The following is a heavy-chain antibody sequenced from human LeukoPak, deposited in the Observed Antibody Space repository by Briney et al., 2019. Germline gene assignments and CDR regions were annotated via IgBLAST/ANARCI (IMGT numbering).Heavy chain of an antibody. J-gene: IGHJ4*02. Sequence: PGGSLRLSCAASGFTVSSNYMSWVRQAPGKGLEWVSVIYSGGSTYYADSVKGRFTISRDNSKNTLYLQMNSLRAEDTAVYYCARGLYYDSSGYMGDYWGQGTLVTVSS. V-gene: IGHV3-66*01. CDR2: IYSGGST. CDR3: ARGLYYDSSGYMGDY. D-gene: IGHD3-22*01. CDR1: GFTVSSNY.